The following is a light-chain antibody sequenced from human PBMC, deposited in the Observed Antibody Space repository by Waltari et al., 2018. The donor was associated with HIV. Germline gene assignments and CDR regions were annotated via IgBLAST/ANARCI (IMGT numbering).Light chain of an antibody. V-gene: IGLV1-44*01. CDR3: AAWDDSLNGNV. CDR2: TNN. CDR1: SSNIGTNT. J-gene: IGLJ1*01. Sequence: QSVLTQPPSASGTPGQRVTISCSGSSSNIGTNTVNWYQQPPGTAPKLLIYTNNQRLSGVPDRFSGSKSGTSASLAISGLQSEDEADYYCAAWDDSLNGNVFGPGTKVTVL.